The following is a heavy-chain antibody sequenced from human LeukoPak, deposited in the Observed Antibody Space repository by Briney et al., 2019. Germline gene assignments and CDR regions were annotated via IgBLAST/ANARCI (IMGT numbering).Heavy chain of an antibody. CDR3: ARDGKKRYYDFWSGSRAYYFDY. D-gene: IGHD3-3*01. V-gene: IGHV3-33*01. Sequence: GGSLRLSCAVSGFTFSSYGMHWVRQAPGKGLEWMAVIWYDGSNKYYADSVKGRFTISRDNSKNTLYLQMNSLRAEDTAVYYCARDGKKRYYDFWSGSRAYYFDYWGQGTLVTVSS. CDR2: IWYDGSNK. J-gene: IGHJ4*02. CDR1: GFTFSSYG.